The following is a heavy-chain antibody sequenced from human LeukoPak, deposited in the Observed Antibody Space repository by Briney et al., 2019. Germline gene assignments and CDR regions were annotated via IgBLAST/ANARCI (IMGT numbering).Heavy chain of an antibody. CDR2: IKQDGSAK. CDR3: ARERFLEWLPDY. J-gene: IGHJ4*02. D-gene: IGHD3-3*01. CDR1: GFTFSTYW. Sequence: PGGSLRLSCAASGFTFSTYWMSWVRQAPGRGLEWVANIKQDGSAKFYVDSVKGRFTISRDNAKNSLYLQMNSLRAEDTAVYYCARERFLEWLPDYWGQGTLVTVSS. V-gene: IGHV3-7*01.